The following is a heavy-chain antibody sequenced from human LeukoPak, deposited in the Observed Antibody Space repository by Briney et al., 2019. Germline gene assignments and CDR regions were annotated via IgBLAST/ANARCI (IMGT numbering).Heavy chain of an antibody. V-gene: IGHV1-18*04. Sequence: GASVKVSCKASGYTLTDYYMHWVRQAPGQGLEWMGWISAYNGNTNFAQEFQGRVTMTTDTSTSTASMELGSLRSDDTAVYYCARDQGIYNHRIIDSWGQGTLVTVSS. D-gene: IGHD5-12*01. CDR3: ARDQGIYNHRIIDS. J-gene: IGHJ4*02. CDR1: GYTLTDYY. CDR2: ISAYNGNT.